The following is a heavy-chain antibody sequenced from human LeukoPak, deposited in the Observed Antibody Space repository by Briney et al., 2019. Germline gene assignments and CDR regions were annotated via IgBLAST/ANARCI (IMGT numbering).Heavy chain of an antibody. D-gene: IGHD3-22*01. V-gene: IGHV1-18*01. Sequence: ASVKVSCKASGYTFTSYGISWVRQAPGQGLEWMGWISAYNGNTNYAQKLQGRVTMTTDTSTSTAYMELRSLRSDDTAVYYCARDYRYYYDSSGDYFDYWGQGTLVTVSS. CDR1: GYTFTSYG. CDR2: ISAYNGNT. J-gene: IGHJ4*02. CDR3: ARDYRYYYDSSGDYFDY.